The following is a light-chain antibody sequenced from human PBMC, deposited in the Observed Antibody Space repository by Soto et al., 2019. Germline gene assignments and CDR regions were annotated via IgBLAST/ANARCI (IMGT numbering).Light chain of an antibody. V-gene: IGKV1-12*01. J-gene: IGKJ1*01. CDR1: RDISNS. CDR2: GAS. Sequence: DIQMTQSPSSVSASVGDRLTITCRASRDISNSLAWYQQTPGKAPKLLLRGASSLHRGVPSRFSGGGAGTEFTLTIGSLQPEDFATYYGKPTSAFPRPVGQGTKLDIK. CDR3: KPTSAFPRP.